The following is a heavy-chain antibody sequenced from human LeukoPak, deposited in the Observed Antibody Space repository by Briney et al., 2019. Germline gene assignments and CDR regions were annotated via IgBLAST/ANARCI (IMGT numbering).Heavy chain of an antibody. D-gene: IGHD3-10*01. CDR3: ARGQTWFGELSPFDY. J-gene: IGHJ4*02. CDR2: IKQDGSEK. V-gene: IGHV3-7*01. Sequence: GGSLRLSSAASGFTFSSYWMSWFRQAPEKGLEWVANIKQDGSEKYYVDSVKGRFTISRDNAKNSLYLQMNSLRAEDTAVYYCARGQTWFGELSPFDYWGQGTLVTVSS. CDR1: GFTFSSYW.